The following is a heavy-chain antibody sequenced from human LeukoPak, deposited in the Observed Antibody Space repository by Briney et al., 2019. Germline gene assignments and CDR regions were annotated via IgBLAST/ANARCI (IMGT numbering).Heavy chain of an antibody. CDR2: INTNTGNP. V-gene: IGHV7-4-1*02. CDR1: GCTFTSYA. J-gene: IGHJ6*02. Sequence: GASVKVSCKASGCTFTSYAMNWVRQAPGQGREWMGWINTNTGNPTYAQGFTGRFVFSLDTSVSTAYLQISSLKAEDTAVYYCARDYPSYYYYGMDVWGQGTTVTVSS. CDR3: ARDYPSYYYYGMDV.